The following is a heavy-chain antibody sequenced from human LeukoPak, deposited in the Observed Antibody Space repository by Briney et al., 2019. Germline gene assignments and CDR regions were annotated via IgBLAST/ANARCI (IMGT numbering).Heavy chain of an antibody. Sequence: ASVKVSCKASGGTFSSYAISWVRQAPGQGLEWMGWMNPNSGNTGYAQKFQGRVTMTRNTSISTAYMELSSLRSEDTAVYYCARGGVSDYWGQGTLVTVSS. CDR3: ARGGVSDY. J-gene: IGHJ4*02. CDR1: GGTFSSYA. CDR2: MNPNSGNT. V-gene: IGHV1-8*02. D-gene: IGHD3-10*01.